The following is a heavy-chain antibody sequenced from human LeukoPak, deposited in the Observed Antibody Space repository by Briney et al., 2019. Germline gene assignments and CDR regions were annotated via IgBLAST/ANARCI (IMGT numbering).Heavy chain of an antibody. CDR3: ARVIFDCGGDCWPPDAFNI. V-gene: IGHV4-59*01. J-gene: IGHJ3*02. CDR1: GGSISSYY. Sequence: SETLSLTCTVSGGSISSYYWSWIRQPPGKGLEWIGYIYYSGSTNYNPSLKSRVTISVDTSKNQFSLKLSSVTAADTAVYYCARVIFDCGGDCWPPDAFNIWGQGTLVTVSS. CDR2: IYYSGST. D-gene: IGHD2-21*01.